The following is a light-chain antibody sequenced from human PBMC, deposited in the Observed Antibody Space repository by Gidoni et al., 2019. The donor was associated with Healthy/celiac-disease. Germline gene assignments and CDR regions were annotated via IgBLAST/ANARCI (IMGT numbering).Light chain of an antibody. J-gene: IGLJ1*01. Sequence: QSALTQPASVSGSPGQSITISCTGTSSDGGGYNYVSWYQQHPGKAPKLMIYDVSNRPSGGFNRLPGPQAGNTASLTISGLQAEDEADYYCSSYTSSSTQVFGTGTKVTVL. CDR3: SSYTSSSTQV. CDR2: DVS. V-gene: IGLV2-14*01. CDR1: SSDGGGYNY.